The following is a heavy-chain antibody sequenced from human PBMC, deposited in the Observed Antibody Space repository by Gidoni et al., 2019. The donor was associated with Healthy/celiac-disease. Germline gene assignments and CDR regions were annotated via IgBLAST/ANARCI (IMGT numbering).Heavy chain of an antibody. Sequence: EVQLVESGGVVVQPGWSLRLSCAASGFTFDDYAMHWVRQAPWKGLEWVSLISWDGGSTYYADSVKCRFTIYRDNSKNSLYLQMNSLRDEDTALYYCAKDIYSSGWYYFDYWGQGTLVTVSS. CDR2: ISWDGGST. J-gene: IGHJ4*02. D-gene: IGHD6-19*01. CDR3: AKDIYSSGWYYFDY. V-gene: IGHV3-43D*04. CDR1: GFTFDDYA.